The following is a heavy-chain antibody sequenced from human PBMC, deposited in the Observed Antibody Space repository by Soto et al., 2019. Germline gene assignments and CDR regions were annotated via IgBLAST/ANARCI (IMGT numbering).Heavy chain of an antibody. Sequence: SVKVSCKASGGTFCSYAISWVRQAPGQGLEWMGGIIPITATANYAQKFQGRVTITADESTSTASMQLSSLRSEDTAVYYCARSQGSSTSLEIYYYYYYGMDVWGQGPTVTVSS. CDR3: ARSQGSSTSLEIYYYYYYGMDV. D-gene: IGHD2-2*01. V-gene: IGHV1-69*13. J-gene: IGHJ6*02. CDR1: GGTFCSYA. CDR2: IIPITATA.